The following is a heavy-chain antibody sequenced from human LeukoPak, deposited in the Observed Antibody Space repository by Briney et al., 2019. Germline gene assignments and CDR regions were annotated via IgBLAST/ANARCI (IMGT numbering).Heavy chain of an antibody. CDR1: GFTVSSNY. Sequence: GGSLRLSCAASGFTVSSNYMSWVRQAPGKGLEWVSEIYSDGSTYYAASVKGRFSISRDNSKNTVYLQMNSLRAEDTAVYYCARAAMDGVDAFDIWGQGTMVTVSS. V-gene: IGHV3-53*01. D-gene: IGHD5-18*01. J-gene: IGHJ3*02. CDR2: IYSDGST. CDR3: ARAAMDGVDAFDI.